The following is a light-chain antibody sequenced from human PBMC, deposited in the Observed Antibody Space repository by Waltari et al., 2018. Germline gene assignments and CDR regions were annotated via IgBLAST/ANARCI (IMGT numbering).Light chain of an antibody. CDR1: QSISSY. Sequence: DIQMTQSPSSLSASVGDRVTITCRASQSISSYLNWYQQKPGKAPKLLIYAASSLQSGVPSWFSGSGSGTDFTLTISSLQPEDFATYYCQQSYSTPGTFGQGTRLEIK. V-gene: IGKV1-39*01. J-gene: IGKJ5*01. CDR3: QQSYSTPGT. CDR2: AAS.